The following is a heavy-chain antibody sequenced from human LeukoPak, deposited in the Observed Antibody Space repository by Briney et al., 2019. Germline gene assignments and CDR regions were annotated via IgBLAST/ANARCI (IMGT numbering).Heavy chain of an antibody. Sequence: RSLRLSCAASGFTFNDYAMYWVRQAPGKGLEWVTLISYDGYDKSYADSVRGRFTISRDNAKNTLYLQMNSLRAEDTAVYYCARAGYSSSWYFYNWFDPWGQGTLVTVSS. D-gene: IGHD6-13*01. V-gene: IGHV3-30-3*01. CDR2: ISYDGYDK. CDR1: GFTFNDYA. CDR3: ARAGYSSSWYFYNWFDP. J-gene: IGHJ5*02.